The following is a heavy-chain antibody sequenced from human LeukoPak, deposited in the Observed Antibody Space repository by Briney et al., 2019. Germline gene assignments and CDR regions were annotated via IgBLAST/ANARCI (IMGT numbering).Heavy chain of an antibody. CDR3: AKDHSSCCYYLDY. V-gene: IGHV3-23*01. Sequence: PGGSLRLSCAASGFTFSSYAMSWVRQAPGKGLEWVSAISGSGGSTYYADSVKGRFTISRDNPKNTLYLQMNSLRAEDTAVYYCAKDHSSCCYYLDYWGQGTLVTVSS. J-gene: IGHJ4*02. CDR1: GFTFSSYA. D-gene: IGHD2-2*01. CDR2: ISGSGGST.